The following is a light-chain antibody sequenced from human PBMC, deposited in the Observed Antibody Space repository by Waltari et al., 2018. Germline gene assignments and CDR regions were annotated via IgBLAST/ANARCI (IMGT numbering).Light chain of an antibody. V-gene: IGLV2-14*01. J-gene: IGLJ2*01. CDR2: DVF. Sequence: QSALTQPAPVSGSPGQSITISCSGTSTDIVAYSYVPWYQQHPGKAPTLLIFDVFERPSGVSDRFSGSKSGNTASLTISGLQAEDEAEYFCSSYKTDRTVVFGGGTKVTVL. CDR1: STDIVAYSY. CDR3: SSYKTDRTVV.